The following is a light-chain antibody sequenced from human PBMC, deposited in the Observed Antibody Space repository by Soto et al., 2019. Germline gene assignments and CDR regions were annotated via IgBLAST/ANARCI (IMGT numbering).Light chain of an antibody. Sequence: DIQMTQSTSTLSASVGDRVTITCRASQSISSLLAWYQQKPGKAPNLLIYKASTLESGVPSRFSGSGSGTEFTLTISSLRPDDFATYYCQEYNSYWTFGQGTKVEIK. J-gene: IGKJ1*01. CDR2: KAS. CDR1: QSISSL. CDR3: QEYNSYWT. V-gene: IGKV1-5*03.